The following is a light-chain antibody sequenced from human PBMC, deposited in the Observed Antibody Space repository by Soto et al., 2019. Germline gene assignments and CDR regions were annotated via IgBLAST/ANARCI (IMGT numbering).Light chain of an antibody. Sequence: EIMLTQSPGTLSLSPGERASLSCRASQSVSSEKLAWYQQKPGQAPRLLIFGASGRATGIPERFSGSGSGTDFSLTISRLEPEDSAVYYCQQYGSSLLTFGGGTKVDI. CDR3: QQYGSSLLT. V-gene: IGKV3-20*01. CDR2: GAS. CDR1: QSVSSEK. J-gene: IGKJ4*01.